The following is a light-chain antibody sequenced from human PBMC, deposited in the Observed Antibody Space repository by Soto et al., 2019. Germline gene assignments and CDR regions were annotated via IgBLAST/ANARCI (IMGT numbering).Light chain of an antibody. CDR2: GNS. CDR1: SSNIGAGYD. Sequence: QSVLTQPPSVSGAPGQRVTISCTGSSSNIGAGYDVHWYQQLPGTAPKLLIYGNSNRPSGVPDRFSGSKSGTSAFLAITGLQAEDEADYYCQSYDSSLSGLNYVFGTGTKLTVL. J-gene: IGLJ1*01. CDR3: QSYDSSLSGLNYV. V-gene: IGLV1-40*01.